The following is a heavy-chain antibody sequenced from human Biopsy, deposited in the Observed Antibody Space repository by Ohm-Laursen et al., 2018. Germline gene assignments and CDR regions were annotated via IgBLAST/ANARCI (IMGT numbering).Heavy chain of an antibody. Sequence: TLSLTCTVSGGSISSGGSYWSWIRQRPGKGLEWIGYIFNSANTYYNPSLKNLITISGDTSKNQFSLKLNFVTAADTAVYYCAGGDYFDSNGYFWFDPWGQGTLVTVSS. CDR2: IFNSANT. D-gene: IGHD3-22*01. V-gene: IGHV4-31*01. CDR1: GGSISSGGSY. J-gene: IGHJ5*02. CDR3: AGGDYFDSNGYFWFDP.